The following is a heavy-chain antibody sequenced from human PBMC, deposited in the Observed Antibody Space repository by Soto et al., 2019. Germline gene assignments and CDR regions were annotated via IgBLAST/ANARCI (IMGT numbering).Heavy chain of an antibody. CDR2: IKSKTDGGTT. CDR3: TTGYDFWSGYYPFDY. CDR1: GFTFSNAW. D-gene: IGHD3-3*01. Sequence: GGSLRLSCAASGFTFSNAWMSWVRQAPGKGLEWVGRIKSKTDGGTTDYAAPVKGRFTISRDDSKNTLYLQMNSLKTEDTAVYYCTTGYDFWSGYYPFDYWGQGTLVTVSS. V-gene: IGHV3-15*01. J-gene: IGHJ4*02.